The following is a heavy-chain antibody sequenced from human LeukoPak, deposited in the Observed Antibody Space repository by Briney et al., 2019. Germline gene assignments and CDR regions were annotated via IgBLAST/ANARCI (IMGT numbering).Heavy chain of an antibody. V-gene: IGHV3-30*18. CDR3: AKYVAVAGFAY. Sequence: GGSLRLSCAASGFTFSSYGMHWVRQAPGKGLEWVAVISYDGSNKYYADSVKGRFTISRDNSKNTLYLQMNSLRAEDTAVYYCAKYVAVAGFAYWGQGTLVAVSS. CDR2: ISYDGSNK. D-gene: IGHD6-19*01. J-gene: IGHJ4*02. CDR1: GFTFSSYG.